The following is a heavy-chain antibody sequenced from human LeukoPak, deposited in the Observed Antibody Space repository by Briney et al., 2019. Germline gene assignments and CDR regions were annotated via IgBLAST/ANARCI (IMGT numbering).Heavy chain of an antibody. CDR3: ARTIEDVSSGWYPRGVPPVPPYLWFDP. J-gene: IGHJ5*02. Sequence: ASETLSLTCTVSGGSVSSGSYYWSWIRQPPGEGLEWIGYIYYSGSTNYNPSLKSRVTISVDTSKNQFSLKLSSVTAADTAVYYCARTIEDVSSGWYPRGVPPVPPYLWFDPWGQGTLVTVSS. D-gene: IGHD6-19*01. V-gene: IGHV4-61*01. CDR2: IYYSGST. CDR1: GGSVSSGSYY.